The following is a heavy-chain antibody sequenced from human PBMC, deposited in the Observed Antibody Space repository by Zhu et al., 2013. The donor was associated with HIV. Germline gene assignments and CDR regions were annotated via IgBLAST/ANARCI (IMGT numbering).Heavy chain of an antibody. D-gene: IGHD2-15*01. V-gene: IGHV3-30-3*01. Sequence: VQLVESGGGVVQPGRSLRLSCAASGFTFSSYAMHWVRQAPGKGLEWVAVISYDGSNKYYADSVKGRFTISRDNSKNTLYLQMNSLRAEDTAVYYCARDSGGVVAAYYYYYYYMDVWGKGTTVTVSS. CDR2: ISYDGSNK. CDR3: ARDSGGVVAAYYYYYYYMDV. CDR1: GFTFSSYA. J-gene: IGHJ6*03.